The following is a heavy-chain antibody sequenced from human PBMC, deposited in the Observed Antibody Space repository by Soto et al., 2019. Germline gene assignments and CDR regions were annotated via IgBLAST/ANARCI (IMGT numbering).Heavy chain of an antibody. CDR2: TYNSVST. CDR3: ARPQFSGTYHDTFNI. D-gene: IGHD1-26*01. J-gene: IGHJ3*02. CDR1: GGSISRGGYY. V-gene: IGHV4-31*03. Sequence: SETLSLTCTVSGGSISRGGYYWSWIRQNPGKGLEWIGYTYNSVSTYYNPSLKSRVTISVDTSKNLFSLKLTSVTAADTAMYYCARPQFSGTYHDTFNIWGQGTMVTVSS.